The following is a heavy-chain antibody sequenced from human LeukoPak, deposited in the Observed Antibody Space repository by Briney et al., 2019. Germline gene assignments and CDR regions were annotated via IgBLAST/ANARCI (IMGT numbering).Heavy chain of an antibody. V-gene: IGHV4-59*11. CDR3: ARSNSLAARPSPPRY. D-gene: IGHD6-6*01. Sequence: SETLSLTCTVSGDSINTDHYWSWIRQTPGKGLEWIGYIYSRGTTHYNPSLTGRVTISLDTSKNQFSLKLSSVTAADTAVYYCARSNSLAARPSPPRYWGQGTLVTVSS. CDR2: IYSRGTT. CDR1: GDSINTDHY. J-gene: IGHJ4*02.